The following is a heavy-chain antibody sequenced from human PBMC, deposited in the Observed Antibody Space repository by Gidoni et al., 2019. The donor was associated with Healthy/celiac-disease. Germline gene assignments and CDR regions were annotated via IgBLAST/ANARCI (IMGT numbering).Heavy chain of an antibody. V-gene: IGHV4-34*01. D-gene: IGHD2-2*01. CDR2: INHSGST. CDR3: ARVKPQYQLLKRYYFDY. CDR1: GGSFRGYY. J-gene: IGHJ4*02. Sequence: QVQLQQWGAGLLKPSETLSLTCAVYGGSFRGYYWSWIRQPPGKGLEWIGEINHSGSTNYNPSLKSRVTISVDTSKNQFSLKLSSVTAADTAVYYCARVKPQYQLLKRYYFDYWGQGTLVTVSS.